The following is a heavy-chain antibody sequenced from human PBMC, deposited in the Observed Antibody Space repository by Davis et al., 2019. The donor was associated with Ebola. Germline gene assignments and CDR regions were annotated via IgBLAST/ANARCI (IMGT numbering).Heavy chain of an antibody. V-gene: IGHV3-43D*03. J-gene: IGHJ4*02. Sequence: PGGSLRLSCAASGFTFGDYAMHWVRQAPGKGLEWVSLVIWDGRSTAYADSVRGRFTISRDNSKKFLYLQMNGLRAEDTALYYCTAYDSTFRNYWGQGTLVTVSS. D-gene: IGHD3-22*01. CDR1: GFTFGDYA. CDR2: VIWDGRST. CDR3: TAYDSTFRNY.